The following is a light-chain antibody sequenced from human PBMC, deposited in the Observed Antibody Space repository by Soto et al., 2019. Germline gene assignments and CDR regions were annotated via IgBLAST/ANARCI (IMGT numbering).Light chain of an antibody. V-gene: IGLV2-8*01. CDR3: SSYAGSNNVL. Sequence: QSALTQPPSASGSPGQSVIISCTGTSSDVGGYNSVSWYQQHPGKAPKVIIYEVTKRPSGVPDRFSGSKSGNTASLTVSRLQAEDDADYYCSSYAGSNNVLFGGGTKVTVL. J-gene: IGLJ3*02. CDR2: EVT. CDR1: SSDVGGYNS.